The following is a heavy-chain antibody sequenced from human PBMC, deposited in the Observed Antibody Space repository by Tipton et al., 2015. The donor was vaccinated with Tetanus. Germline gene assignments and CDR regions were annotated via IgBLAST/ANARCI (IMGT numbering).Heavy chain of an antibody. CDR2: ISHSENT. V-gene: IGHV4-39*02. D-gene: IGHD5-24*01. Sequence: TLSLTCTVSGGSISSGGYYWSWIRQPPGKGLEWIGEISHSENTNYNPSLQSRVTISMNTANNHIYLNLTSVTAADTAVYYCARWRDGFNRALDSWGQGIMVTVSS. CDR1: GGSISSGGYY. CDR3: ARWRDGFNRALDS. J-gene: IGHJ4*02.